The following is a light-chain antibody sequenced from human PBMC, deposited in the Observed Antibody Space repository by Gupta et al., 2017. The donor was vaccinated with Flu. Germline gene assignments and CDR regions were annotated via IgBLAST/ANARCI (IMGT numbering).Light chain of an antibody. Sequence: PSTMSASVGDRVTITCRARQSITRWLARYQQKPGKAPILLLYMVSDVDTGVPSTISGSSSGGALTLTISSSQPDDFATYYCREENTPPWTFGQGTIVEI. V-gene: IGKV1-5*03. CDR3: REENTPPWT. J-gene: IGKJ1*01. CDR1: QSITRW. CDR2: MVS.